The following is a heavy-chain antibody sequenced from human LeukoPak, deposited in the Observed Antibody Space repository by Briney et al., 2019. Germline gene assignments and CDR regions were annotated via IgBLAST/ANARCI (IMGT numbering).Heavy chain of an antibody. CDR1: GGSISSSSYY. CDR3: ARDLRVFVVGATSRKNP. V-gene: IGHV4-39*07. D-gene: IGHD1-26*01. CDR2: VYYSGST. J-gene: IGHJ5*02. Sequence: PSETLSLTCTVSGGSISSSSYYWGWIRQPPGKGLEWIGSVYYSGSTYYNPSLKSRVTISVDTSKNQFSLKLSSVTAADTAVYYCARDLRVFVVGATSRKNPWGQGTLVTVSS.